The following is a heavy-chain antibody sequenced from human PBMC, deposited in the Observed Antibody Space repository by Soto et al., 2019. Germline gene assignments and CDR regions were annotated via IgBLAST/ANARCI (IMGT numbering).Heavy chain of an antibody. CDR3: TTDSTIFGVINDY. Sequence: LRLSCAASGFTFSNAWMSWVRQAPGKGLEWVGRIKSKTDGGTTDYAAPVEGRFTISRDDSKNTLYLQMNSLKTEDTAVYYCTTDSTIFGVINDYWGQGTLVTVSS. J-gene: IGHJ4*02. V-gene: IGHV3-15*01. CDR1: GFTFSNAW. CDR2: IKSKTDGGTT. D-gene: IGHD3-3*01.